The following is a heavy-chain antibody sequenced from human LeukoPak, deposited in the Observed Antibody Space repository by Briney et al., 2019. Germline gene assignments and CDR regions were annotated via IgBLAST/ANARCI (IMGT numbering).Heavy chain of an antibody. CDR1: RFTFSAFY. CDR3: ARVGPAAAGRGYWYFDL. J-gene: IGHJ2*01. V-gene: IGHV3-11*01. CDR2: ISSSGYTM. Sequence: PGGSLRLSCAASRFTFSAFYMTWIRQAPGKGLGWVSYISSSGYTMYYADSVKGRFTISRDNAKNSLYLQMNSLRAEDTAVYYCARVGPAAAGRGYWYFDLWGRGTLVTVSS. D-gene: IGHD6-13*01.